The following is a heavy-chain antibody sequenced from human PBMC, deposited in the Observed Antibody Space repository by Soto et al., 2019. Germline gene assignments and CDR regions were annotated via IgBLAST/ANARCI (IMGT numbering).Heavy chain of an antibody. CDR1: GDSISSGNW. J-gene: IGHJ5*02. CDR2: IHSSGNT. V-gene: IGHV4-4*02. CDR3: ARDYFDSSDYTTNWFDP. D-gene: IGHD3-22*01. Sequence: PSETLSLTCAVSGDSISSGNWWSWVRQPPGRGLEWIGEIHSSGNTDYNPSLKSRVTIFVDTSKNQFSLKLTSVTAADTALYYCARDYFDSSDYTTNWFDPWGQGTLVTVSS.